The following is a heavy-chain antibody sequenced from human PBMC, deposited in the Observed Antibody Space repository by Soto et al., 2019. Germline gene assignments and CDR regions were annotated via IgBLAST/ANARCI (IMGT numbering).Heavy chain of an antibody. CDR1: GGSISSSSYY. CDR2: IYSSGST. J-gene: IGHJ4*02. CDR3: ARVPKICSGGSCYFFDY. D-gene: IGHD2-15*01. V-gene: IGHV4-39*01. Sequence: QLQLQESGPGLVKPSETLSLTCTVSGGSISSSSYYWGWIRQPPGKGLEWIGSIYSSGSTYYNPSLKSRVTISVDTSKNQFSLKLSSVTAADTAVYYCARVPKICSGGSCYFFDYWGQGTLVTVSS.